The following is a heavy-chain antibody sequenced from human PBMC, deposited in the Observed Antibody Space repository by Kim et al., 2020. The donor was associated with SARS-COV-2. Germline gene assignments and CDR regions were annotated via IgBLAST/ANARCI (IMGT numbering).Heavy chain of an antibody. V-gene: IGHV4-31*03. CDR1: GGSISSGGYY. CDR3: ARALDRAYYYDSSGYRPPVD. J-gene: IGHJ4*02. D-gene: IGHD3-22*01. CDR2: IYYSGST. Sequence: SETLSLTCTVSGGSISSGGYYWSWIRQHPGKGLEWIGYIYYSGSTYYNPSLKSRVTISVDTSKNQFSLKLSSVTAADTAVYYCARALDRAYYYDSSGYRPPVDWGQGTLVTVSS.